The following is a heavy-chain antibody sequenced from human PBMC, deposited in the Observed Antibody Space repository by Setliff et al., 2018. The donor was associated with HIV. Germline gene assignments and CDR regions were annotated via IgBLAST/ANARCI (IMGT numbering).Heavy chain of an antibody. J-gene: IGHJ4*02. D-gene: IGHD1-26*01. CDR3: ARDGSGSYHAPYYFDF. Sequence: ASVKVSCKASGYTFDNYDFSWVRQAPGQGLEWMGWISTFNGGTNSAQKFRDRVTLTTDTSTATAYMELKSLKSNDTAVYYCARDGSGSYHAPYYFDFWGQGTLVTVSS. V-gene: IGHV1-18*01. CDR1: GYTFDNYD. CDR2: ISTFNGGT.